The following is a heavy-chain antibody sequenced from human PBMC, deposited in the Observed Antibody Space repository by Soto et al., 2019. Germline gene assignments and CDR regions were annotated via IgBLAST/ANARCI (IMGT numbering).Heavy chain of an antibody. J-gene: IGHJ6*02. CDR3: ARASGAPSYYAMDV. Sequence: PGESLKISCKGSGYSFTNYWIGWVRQMPGKGLEWMGIIYPVDSDTRYGPSFQGQVTISADKSISTAYLQWSSLQASDSAMYFCARASGAPSYYAMDVWGQGTTVTVSS. V-gene: IGHV5-51*01. CDR1: GYSFTNYW. D-gene: IGHD6-19*01. CDR2: IYPVDSDT.